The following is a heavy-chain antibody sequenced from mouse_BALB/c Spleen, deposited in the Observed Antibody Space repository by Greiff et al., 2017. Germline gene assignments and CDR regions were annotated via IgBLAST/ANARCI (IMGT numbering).Heavy chain of an antibody. CDR1: GFDFSRYW. J-gene: IGHJ4*01. V-gene: IGHV4-1*02. D-gene: IGHD2-2*01. CDR2: INPDSSTI. Sequence: EVMLVESGGGLVQPGGSLKLSCAASGFDFSRYWMSWVRQAPGKGLEWIGEINPDSSTINYTPSLKDKFIISRDNAKNTLYLQMSKVRSEDTALYYCARGNGYDGGEGYYAMDYWGQGTSVTVSS. CDR3: ARGNGYDGGEGYYAMDY.